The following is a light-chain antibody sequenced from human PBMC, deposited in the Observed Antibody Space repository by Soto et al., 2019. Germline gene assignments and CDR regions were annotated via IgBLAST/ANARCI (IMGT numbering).Light chain of an antibody. J-gene: IGLJ1*01. CDR2: EVS. Sequence: QSALTQPASVSGSPGQSITISCTGTSSDVGGYEYVSWYQQRPGKAPKLMIYEVSQRPSGVPDRFSGSKSGNTATLTVSGLQAEDEADYYCSSFAGNNNRGVFGSGTKVTVL. V-gene: IGLV2-8*01. CDR1: SSDVGGYEY. CDR3: SSFAGNNNRGV.